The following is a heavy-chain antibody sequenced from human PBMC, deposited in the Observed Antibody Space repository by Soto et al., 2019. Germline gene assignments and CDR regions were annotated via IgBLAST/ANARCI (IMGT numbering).Heavy chain of an antibody. CDR2: IYPGDSDT. CDR3: ARGYCTATICDPWFDP. V-gene: IGHV5-51*01. Sequence: GESLKISCQGSGYAFSSYWIAWVRQMPGKGLEWMGIIYPGDSDTRYSPSFQGQVTISVDKSITTAYLQWSSLKASDTAMYYCARGYCTATICDPWFDPWCQGTLVTVSS. CDR1: GYAFSSYW. J-gene: IGHJ5*02. D-gene: IGHD2-8*02.